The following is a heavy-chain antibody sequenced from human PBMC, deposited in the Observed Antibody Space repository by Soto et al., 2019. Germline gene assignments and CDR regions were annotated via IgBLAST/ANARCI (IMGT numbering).Heavy chain of an antibody. V-gene: IGHV5-51*01. J-gene: IGHJ4*02. D-gene: IGHD2-2*01. CDR2: IYPGDSDT. Sequence: PGESLKISCNGSGFTFTSYWIAWVRQMPGKGLEWMGVIYPGDSDTSYSPSFQGQVIISADKSINTAYLQWNSLKASDTAMYYCAKHEGYCSSTTCSNFDYWGQGTLVTVSS. CDR1: GFTFTSYW. CDR3: AKHEGYCSSTTCSNFDY.